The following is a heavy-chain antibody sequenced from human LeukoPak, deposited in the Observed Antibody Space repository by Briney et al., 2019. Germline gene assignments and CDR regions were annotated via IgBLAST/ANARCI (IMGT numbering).Heavy chain of an antibody. D-gene: IGHD5-24*01. Sequence: SETLSLTCTDSSGSISSSPYSWGWIRQPPGKGLEWIATIYYSGSTYYNPSVKSRVTISVDTSKNQFSLKLSSVTAADTAVYCRARLLRTSRDDYNFDYWGQGTLVTVSS. CDR1: SGSISSSPYS. J-gene: IGHJ4*02. CDR2: IYYSGST. CDR3: ARLLRTSRDDYNFDY. V-gene: IGHV4-39*01.